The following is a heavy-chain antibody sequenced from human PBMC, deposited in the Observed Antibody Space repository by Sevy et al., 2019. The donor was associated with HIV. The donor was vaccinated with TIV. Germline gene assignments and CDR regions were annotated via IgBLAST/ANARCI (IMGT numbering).Heavy chain of an antibody. J-gene: IGHJ4*02. V-gene: IGHV3-64D*06. CDR1: GFTFSSYA. D-gene: IGHD6-6*01. CDR2: ISSNGGST. CDR3: VKEGYSSSSVLDY. Sequence: GGSLRLSCSASGFTFSSYAMHWVRQAPGKGLEYVSAISSNGGSTYYADSVKGRFTISRDNSKNTLYLQRSSLRAEDTAVYYGVKEGYSSSSVLDYWGQGTLVTVSS.